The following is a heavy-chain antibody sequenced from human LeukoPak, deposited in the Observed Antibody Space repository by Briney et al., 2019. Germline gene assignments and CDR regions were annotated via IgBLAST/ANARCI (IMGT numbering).Heavy chain of an antibody. D-gene: IGHD5-18*01. Sequence: GGSLRLSCAASGFTFSSSWMDWVRLAPGKGLEWVANIKEDGSLTFYVDSVKGRFTISRDNAKNSLYLQMNSLRVDDTAVYYCARDRGYKAFDIWGQGTMVTVSS. CDR3: ARDRGYKAFDI. CDR1: GFTFSSSW. CDR2: IKEDGSLT. V-gene: IGHV3-7*03. J-gene: IGHJ3*02.